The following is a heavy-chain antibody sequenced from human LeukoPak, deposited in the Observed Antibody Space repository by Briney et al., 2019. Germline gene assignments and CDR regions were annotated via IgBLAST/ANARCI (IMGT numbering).Heavy chain of an antibody. CDR3: ATSYSYGPMAIYYFDY. J-gene: IGHJ4*02. CDR2: IYTSGST. D-gene: IGHD5-18*01. CDR1: GGSISSYY. Sequence: SETLSLTCTVSGGSISSYYWSWIRQPAGKGLEWIGRIYTSGSTNYNPSLKSRVTMSVDTSKNQFSLKLSSVTAADTAVYYCATSYSYGPMAIYYFDYWGQGTLVTVSP. V-gene: IGHV4-4*07.